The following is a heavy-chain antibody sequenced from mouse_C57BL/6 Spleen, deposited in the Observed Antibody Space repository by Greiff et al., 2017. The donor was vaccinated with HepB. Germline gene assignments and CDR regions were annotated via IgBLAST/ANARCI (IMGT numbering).Heavy chain of an antibody. J-gene: IGHJ1*03. D-gene: IGHD2-4*01. Sequence: QVQLQQSGAELVRPGTSVKVSCKASGYAFTNYLIEWVKQRPGQGLEWIGVINPGSGGTNYNEKFKGKATLTADKSSSTAYMQLSSLTSEDSAVYFCARSRLRGGYFDVWGTGTTVTVSS. CDR2: INPGSGGT. V-gene: IGHV1-54*01. CDR3: ARSRLRGGYFDV. CDR1: GYAFTNYL.